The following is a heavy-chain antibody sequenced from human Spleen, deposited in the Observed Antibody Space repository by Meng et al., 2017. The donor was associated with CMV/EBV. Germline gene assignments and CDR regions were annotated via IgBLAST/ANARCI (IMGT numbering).Heavy chain of an antibody. Sequence: GSLRLSCTVSGGSVSSGSYYWSWIRQPPGKGLEWIGYIYYSGSTNYNPSLKSRVTISVDTSKNQFSLKLSSVTAADTAVYYCARLGNACYWGQGTPVTVSS. CDR1: GGSVSSGSYY. V-gene: IGHV4-61*01. D-gene: IGHD1-26*01. CDR2: IYYSGST. J-gene: IGHJ4*02. CDR3: ARLGNACY.